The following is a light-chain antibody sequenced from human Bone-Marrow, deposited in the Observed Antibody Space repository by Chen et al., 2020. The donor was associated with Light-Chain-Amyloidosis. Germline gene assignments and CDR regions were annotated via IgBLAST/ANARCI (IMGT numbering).Light chain of an antibody. CDR3: MQALQAPWT. CDR1: QSLLQSNGYEY. J-gene: IGKJ1*01. V-gene: IGKV2-28*01. CDR2: LGS. Sequence: DIVMTQSPLSLPVTPGEPASISCRSSQSLLQSNGYEYLEWYLQTPGQSPQLLIYLGSSRASGVPDRCSGSGSGTDFTLKISRVEAEDVGVYYCMQALQAPWTFGQGTKVEIK.